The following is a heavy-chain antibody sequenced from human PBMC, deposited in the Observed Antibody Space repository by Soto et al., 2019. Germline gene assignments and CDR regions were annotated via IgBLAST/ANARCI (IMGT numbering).Heavy chain of an antibody. J-gene: IGHJ4*02. CDR3: ARLKQQLVYY. CDR1: GGSIISSSYY. D-gene: IGHD6-13*01. CDR2: IYYSGST. V-gene: IGHV4-39*01. Sequence: SETLSLTCTFSGGSIISSSYYWGWIRQPPGKGLEWIGSIYYSGSTYYNPSLKSRVTISVDTSKNQFSLKLSSVTAADTAVYYCARLKQQLVYYWGQGTLVTVSS.